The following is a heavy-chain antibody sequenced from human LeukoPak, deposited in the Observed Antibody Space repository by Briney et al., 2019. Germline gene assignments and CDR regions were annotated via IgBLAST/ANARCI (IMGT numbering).Heavy chain of an antibody. CDR3: ASSSFEQWLVPNY. D-gene: IGHD6-19*01. CDR1: GGSFSGLY. V-gene: IGHV4-34*01. Sequence: PSETLSLTCAVYGGSFSGLYWSWVRQSPGKGLEWIGEINHSGSTNYNPSLKSRVTISVDTSKNQFSLKLSSVTAADTAVYYCASSSFEQWLVPNYWGQGTLVTVSS. J-gene: IGHJ4*02. CDR2: INHSGST.